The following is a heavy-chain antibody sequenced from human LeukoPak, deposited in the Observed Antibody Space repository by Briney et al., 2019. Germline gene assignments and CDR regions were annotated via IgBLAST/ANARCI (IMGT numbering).Heavy chain of an antibody. Sequence: GGSLRLSCVASGFTFDYYAMHWVRQAPGKGLEWVSGISWNSGNIGYGDSVKGRFTISRDNAKNSLYLQMNSLRAEDTAVYYCARQYPMATIPFDYWGQGTLVTVSS. J-gene: IGHJ4*02. V-gene: IGHV3-9*01. D-gene: IGHD5-24*01. CDR1: GFTFDYYA. CDR2: ISWNSGNI. CDR3: ARQYPMATIPFDY.